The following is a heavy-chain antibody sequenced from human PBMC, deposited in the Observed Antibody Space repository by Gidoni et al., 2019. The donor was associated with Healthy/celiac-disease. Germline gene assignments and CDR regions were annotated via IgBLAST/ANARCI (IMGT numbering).Heavy chain of an antibody. Sequence: EVQLLASGGGLVQPGGSLRLSCAASGFTFSSYAMSWVRQAPGKGLEWVSAISGRGGRTYYADSVKGRLTISRDNSKNTLYLKMNSLRAEDTAVYYCAKHDSSGYYPLDYWGQGTLVTVSS. D-gene: IGHD3-22*01. V-gene: IGHV3-23*01. CDR1: GFTFSSYA. J-gene: IGHJ4*02. CDR3: AKHDSSGYYPLDY. CDR2: ISGRGGRT.